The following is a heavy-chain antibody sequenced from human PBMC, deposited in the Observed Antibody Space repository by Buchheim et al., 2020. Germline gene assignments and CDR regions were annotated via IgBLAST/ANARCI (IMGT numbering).Heavy chain of an antibody. D-gene: IGHD1-26*01. Sequence: EVQLLESGGGLVQPGGSLRLSCAASGFTFSSYAMSWVRQAPGKGLEWVSAISGSGGSTYYADSVKGRFTISRDNSKNTLYLQMNSLRAEDTAVYYCAKGPDVPPPGPGSWSYYGLSFDYWGQGTL. CDR3: AKGPDVPPPGPGSWSYYGLSFDY. J-gene: IGHJ4*02. V-gene: IGHV3-23*01. CDR1: GFTFSSYA. CDR2: ISGSGGST.